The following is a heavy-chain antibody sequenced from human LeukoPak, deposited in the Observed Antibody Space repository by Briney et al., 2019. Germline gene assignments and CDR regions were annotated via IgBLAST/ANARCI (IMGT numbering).Heavy chain of an antibody. J-gene: IGHJ3*02. CDR1: GASIGGYY. Sequence: SETLSLTCTVSGASIGGYYWTWIRQSPGKGLEWIGYMYYSGSTYYNPSLKSRVTISGDTSKNQFSLKLSSVTAADTAVYYCARVGRGGPYTETFGFDIWGQGTMVTVSS. CDR3: ARVGRGGPYTETFGFDI. CDR2: MYYSGST. V-gene: IGHV4-59*01. D-gene: IGHD2-2*02.